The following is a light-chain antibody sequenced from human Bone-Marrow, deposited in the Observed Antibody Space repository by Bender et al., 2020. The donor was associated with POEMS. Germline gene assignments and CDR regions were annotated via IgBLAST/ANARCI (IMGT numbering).Light chain of an antibody. Sequence: QTVVTQEPSLTVSPGGTVTLTCASSTGAVTSNYYPNWFQQKPGRAPRALIHNTSKKHWWTPARFSGSLLGGKAALTLSGVQPEDEADYYCLLYYGGPWVFGGGTKLTVL. V-gene: IGLV7-43*01. CDR2: NTS. CDR3: LLYYGGPWV. J-gene: IGLJ3*02. CDR1: TGAVTSNYY.